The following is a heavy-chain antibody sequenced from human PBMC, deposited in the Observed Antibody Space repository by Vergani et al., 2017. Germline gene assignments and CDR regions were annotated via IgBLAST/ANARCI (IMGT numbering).Heavy chain of an antibody. Sequence: DVHLAESGGGFFQPGGSLRLSCSASGFSFNSYWMHWVRQVPGKGLLWVSRIKSDGSITAYADSVKGRFTISRDNAQNTLYLQMNSLRVEDTAVYYCARGGKGIIMVVTSTHLWGQGTQVSVS. CDR2: IKSDGSIT. CDR1: GFSFNSYW. D-gene: IGHD2-15*01. V-gene: IGHV3-74*03. J-gene: IGHJ4*02. CDR3: ARGGKGIIMVVTSTHL.